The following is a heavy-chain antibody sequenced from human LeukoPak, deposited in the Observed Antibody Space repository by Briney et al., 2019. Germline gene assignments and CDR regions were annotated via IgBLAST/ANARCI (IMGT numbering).Heavy chain of an antibody. D-gene: IGHD6-13*01. Sequence: PSETLSLTCTVSGGSVSDYCWSWIRQSPGKGLEWIGYIYYTETSYNPSLKSRVTISVDTSKNQFSLELSSVTAADTAVYYCARARSGYSSSWYFVSWGQGTLVTVSS. V-gene: IGHV4-59*02. J-gene: IGHJ4*02. CDR1: GGSVSDYC. CDR2: IYYTET. CDR3: ARARSGYSSSWYFVS.